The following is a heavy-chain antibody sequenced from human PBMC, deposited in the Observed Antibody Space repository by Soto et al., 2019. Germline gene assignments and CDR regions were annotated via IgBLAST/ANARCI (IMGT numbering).Heavy chain of an antibody. CDR2: INTGNGNT. CDR1: GNTYTTYA. Sequence: QVQLVQSGAEVKKPGASVKVACKASGNTYTTYAIHWVRQAPGQGLEWMGWINTGNGNTRYTQRFQGRVTLTTDTAASTGYMDVSSLTSEDTAVYYCATALSGYVSWGQGTLITVSS. V-gene: IGHV1-3*04. J-gene: IGHJ5*02. D-gene: IGHD5-12*01. CDR3: ATALSGYVS.